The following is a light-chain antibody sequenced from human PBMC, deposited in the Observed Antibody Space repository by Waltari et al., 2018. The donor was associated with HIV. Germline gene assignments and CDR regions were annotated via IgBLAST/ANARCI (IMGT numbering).Light chain of an antibody. CDR3: SSLTLTHSVL. Sequence: QSALAQPASVAGSPGQSITISCTGSISDIGLYDFVSWYQQYPGKAPRLLIFSVSSLPSGISDRCSGFKSHNTATLTISDLQPEDEADYYCSSLTLTHSVLFGGGTRLTVL. CDR1: ISDIGLYDF. CDR2: SVS. V-gene: IGLV2-14*03. J-gene: IGLJ3*02.